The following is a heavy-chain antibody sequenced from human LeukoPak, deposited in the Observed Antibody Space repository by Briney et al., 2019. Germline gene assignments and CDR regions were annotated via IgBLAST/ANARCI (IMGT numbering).Heavy chain of an antibody. D-gene: IGHD1-26*01. CDR1: GFTFSSYW. CDR3: ARDPYSGAYGDTYYYFMDV. Sequence: GGSLRLSCVASGFTFSSYWMTWVRQAPGKGLEWVANIKTDGSQIYYVDSVKGRFTISRDNARNSLYLQMNSLTAEDTAVYYCARDPYSGAYGDTYYYFMDVWGKGTTVTISS. J-gene: IGHJ6*03. V-gene: IGHV3-7*01. CDR2: IKTDGSQI.